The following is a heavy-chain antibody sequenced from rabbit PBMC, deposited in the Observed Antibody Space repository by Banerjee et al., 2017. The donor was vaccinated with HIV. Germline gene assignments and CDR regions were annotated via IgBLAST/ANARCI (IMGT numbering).Heavy chain of an antibody. Sequence: QLKESGGGLVQPGGSLKLSCKASGFDFSSCYMTWVRQAPGKGLEWIGYIDPVFGNIYYASWVNGRFTISSHNAQNTLYLQLNSLTAADTATYFCARDSGWGAGFNLWGPGTLVTVS. V-gene: IGHV1S7*01. CDR2: IDPVFGNI. J-gene: IGHJ4*01. CDR3: ARDSGWGAGFNL. D-gene: IGHD4-1*01. CDR1: GFDFSSCY.